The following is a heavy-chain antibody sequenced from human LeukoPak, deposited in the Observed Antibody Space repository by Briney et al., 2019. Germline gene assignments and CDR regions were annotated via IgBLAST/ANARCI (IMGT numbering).Heavy chain of an antibody. D-gene: IGHD2-15*01. Sequence: SVKVSCKASGGTFSSYAISWVRQAPGQGLEWMGGIIPIFGTANYAQKFQGRVTITTDESTRTAYMELSSLRSEDTAVYHCARGYCSGGSCYSYYFYYYMDVWGKGTTVTVSS. CDR1: GGTFSSYA. CDR3: ARGYCSGGSCYSYYFYYYMDV. CDR2: IIPIFGTA. V-gene: IGHV1-69*05. J-gene: IGHJ6*03.